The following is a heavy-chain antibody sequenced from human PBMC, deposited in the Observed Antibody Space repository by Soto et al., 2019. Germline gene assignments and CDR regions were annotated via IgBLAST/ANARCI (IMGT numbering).Heavy chain of an antibody. J-gene: IGHJ6*02. CDR2: IDWDDDK. CDR3: ARIQSSGVLGNYYYGMDV. Sequence: ESGPTLVNPTQTLTLTCTFSGFSLSTSGMCVSWIRQPPGKALEWLALIDWDDDKYYSTSLKTRLTISKDTSKNQVVLTMTNMDPVDTATYYCARIQSSGVLGNYYYGMDVWGQGTTVTVSS. CDR1: GFSLSTSGMC. D-gene: IGHD6-19*01. V-gene: IGHV2-70*01.